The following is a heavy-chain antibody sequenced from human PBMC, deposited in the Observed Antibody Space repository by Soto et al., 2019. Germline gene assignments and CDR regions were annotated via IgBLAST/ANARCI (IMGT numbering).Heavy chain of an antibody. CDR3: ARRRGYGSGSTYFDY. J-gene: IGHJ4*02. V-gene: IGHV4-59*08. D-gene: IGHD3-10*01. CDR1: GGSISSYY. CDR2: IYYSGST. Sequence: QVQLQESGPGLVKPSETLSLTCTVSGGSISSYYWSWIRQPPGKGLEWIGYIYYSGSTNYNPSLKCRVTISVDTSKNQCSLKLSSVTAAATAVYYCARRRGYGSGSTYFDYWGQGTLVTVSS.